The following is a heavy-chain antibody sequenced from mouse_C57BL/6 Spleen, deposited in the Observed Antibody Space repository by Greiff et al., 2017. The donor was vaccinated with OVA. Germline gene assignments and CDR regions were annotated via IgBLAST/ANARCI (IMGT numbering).Heavy chain of an antibody. CDR2: ISSGGSYT. Sequence: DVKLVESGGDLVKPGGSLKLSCAASGFTFSSYGMSWVRQTPDKRLEWVATISSGGSYTYYPDSVKGRFTISRDNAKNTRYLQMSSLKSEDTAMYYCARYYYGSSYDWYFDVWGTGTTVTVSS. CDR1: GFTFSSYG. V-gene: IGHV5-6*02. D-gene: IGHD1-1*01. CDR3: ARYYYGSSYDWYFDV. J-gene: IGHJ1*03.